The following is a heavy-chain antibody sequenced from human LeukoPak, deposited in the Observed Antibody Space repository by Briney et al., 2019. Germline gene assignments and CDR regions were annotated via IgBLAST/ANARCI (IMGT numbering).Heavy chain of an antibody. V-gene: IGHV3-15*01. D-gene: IGHD6-13*01. CDR1: GFTFSNAW. CDR2: IKSKSDGEPP. J-gene: IGHJ4*02. CDR3: TGVSRSSWYDY. Sequence: GGSLRLSCAASGFTFSNAWMSWVRHAPGKGLEYVGRIKSKSDGEPPAYAAPGKDRFTISRDDSKNPLYLQMNSLKTEDTAVYYCTGVSRSSWYDYWGQGTLVTVSS.